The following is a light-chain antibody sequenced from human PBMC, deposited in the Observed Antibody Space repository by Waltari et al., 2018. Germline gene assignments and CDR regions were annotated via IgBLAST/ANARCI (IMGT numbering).Light chain of an antibody. CDR3: NSYAGSSSWV. Sequence: QSALTQPASVSGSPGQSITISCTGTSRAVGFYKYVSWYQQHPGKAPKLMIYAVSERPSGVSNRFSGSKSGNTASLTISGLQAEYEADYYCNSYAGSSSWVFGGGTKLTVL. CDR2: AVS. J-gene: IGLJ3*02. V-gene: IGLV2-14*01. CDR1: SRAVGFYKY.